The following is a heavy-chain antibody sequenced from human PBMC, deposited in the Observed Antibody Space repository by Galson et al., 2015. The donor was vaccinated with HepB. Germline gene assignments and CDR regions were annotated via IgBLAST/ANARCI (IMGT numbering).Heavy chain of an antibody. Sequence: SVKVSCKASGYTFTSYAMNWVRQAPGQGLEWMRWINTNTGNPTYAPDFAGRFVFSLDTSVSTAYLQISRLKAEDTAVYYCARDYFDSSSDYWGQGTLVTVSS. CDR2: INTNTGNP. CDR3: ARDYFDSSSDY. D-gene: IGHD3-22*01. J-gene: IGHJ4*02. CDR1: GYTFTSYA. V-gene: IGHV7-4-1*02.